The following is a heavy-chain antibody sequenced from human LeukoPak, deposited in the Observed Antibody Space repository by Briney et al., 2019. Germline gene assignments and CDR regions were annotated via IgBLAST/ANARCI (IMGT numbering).Heavy chain of an antibody. CDR1: GVSIRFYY. CDR3: ARGLTSSPFFDY. V-gene: IGHV4-4*07. D-gene: IGHD2-2*01. CDR2: IYTTGSTNQNT. J-gene: IGHJ4*02. Sequence: PSETLSLTCNVSGVSIRFYYWSWIPHNAGKGLEWVGRIYTTGSTNQNTNYHPSLKRRVTMSADTSRNHFSRKLSSLTARHTAVYYCARGLTSSPFFDYWSQGTLVTVSS.